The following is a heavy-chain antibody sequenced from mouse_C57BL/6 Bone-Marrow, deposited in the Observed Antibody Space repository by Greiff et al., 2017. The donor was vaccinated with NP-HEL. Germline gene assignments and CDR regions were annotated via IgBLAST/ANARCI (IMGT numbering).Heavy chain of an antibody. J-gene: IGHJ4*01. CDR3: ARHGIYYYGSSWVYYARDY. V-gene: IGHV5-12*01. D-gene: IGHD1-1*01. CDR2: ISNGGGST. CDR1: GFTFSDYY. Sequence: EVQLVESGGGLVQPGGSLKLSCAASGFTFSDYYMYWVRQTPEKRLEWVAYISNGGGSTYYPDTVKGRFTISRDNAKNTLYLQMSRLKSEDTAMYYCARHGIYYYGSSWVYYARDYWGQGTSVTVSS.